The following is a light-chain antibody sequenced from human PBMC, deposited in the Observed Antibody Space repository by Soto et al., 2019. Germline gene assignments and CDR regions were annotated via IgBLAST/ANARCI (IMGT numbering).Light chain of an antibody. J-gene: IGKJ1*01. V-gene: IGKV3-15*01. Sequence: IVITQSRSTLLVYPCKNVTPSFRASQSVSSNLAWYQQKPGQAPRLLIYGASTRATGIPARFSGSGSGTEFNLTISSLQAEDFGVYYCQQYNNWPQTFGQGTKV. CDR1: QSVSSN. CDR3: QQYNNWPQT. CDR2: GAS.